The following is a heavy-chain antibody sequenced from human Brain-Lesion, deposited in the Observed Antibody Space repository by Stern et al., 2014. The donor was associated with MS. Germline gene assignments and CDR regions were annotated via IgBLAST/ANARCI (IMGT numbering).Heavy chain of an antibody. V-gene: IGHV1-2*02. J-gene: IGHJ6*02. D-gene: IGHD3-3*01. CDR3: ARGQRGITIFGVVADYYYLGMDV. CDR2: IKHNPAGP. Sequence: LQLVQSGAEVKKPGASGKVSCKTSGNIFTGYYIHWVRQAPGQGFAGMASIKHNPAGPKDAQKSQGPATLSMDTPNTTAYEELRSMTSGDTAVYYCARGQRGITIFGVVADYYYLGMDVWGQGTTVTVSS. CDR1: GNIFTGYY.